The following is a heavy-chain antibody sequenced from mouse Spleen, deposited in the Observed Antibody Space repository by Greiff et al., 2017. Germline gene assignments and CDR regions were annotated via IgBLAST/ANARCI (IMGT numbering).Heavy chain of an antibody. Sequence: EVQLQQSGAELVKPGASVKLSCTASGFNIKDTYMHWVKQRPEQGLEWIGRIDPANGNTKYDPKFQGKATITADTSSNTAYLQLSSLTSEDTAVYYCASYYGSSYAWFAYWGQGTLVTVSA. V-gene: IGHV14-3*02. CDR3: ASYYGSSYAWFAY. D-gene: IGHD1-1*01. J-gene: IGHJ3*01. CDR1: GFNIKDTY. CDR2: IDPANGNT.